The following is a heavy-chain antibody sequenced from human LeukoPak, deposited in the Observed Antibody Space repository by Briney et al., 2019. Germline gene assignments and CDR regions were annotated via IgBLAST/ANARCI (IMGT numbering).Heavy chain of an antibody. CDR1: GFTFSDYY. V-gene: IGHV3-11*04. D-gene: IGHD4-23*01. CDR3: AKDIYGGSWQNDY. CDR2: ISISISTI. J-gene: IGHJ4*02. Sequence: PGGSLRLSCAASGFTFSDYYISCIRQSPGHGLEWVSYISISISTIYYADSVKGRFTIPRDNAKNSLYLQMTSLRAEDTAVYYCAKDIYGGSWQNDYWGQGTLVTVSS.